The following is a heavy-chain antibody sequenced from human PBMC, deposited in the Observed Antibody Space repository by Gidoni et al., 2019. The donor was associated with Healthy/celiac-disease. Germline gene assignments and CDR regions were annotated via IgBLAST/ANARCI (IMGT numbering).Heavy chain of an antibody. D-gene: IGHD5-12*01. CDR1: GCTFSDDY. Sequence: QVQLVESGGGVVKPGGSLRLACAASGCTFSDDYMSWFRQAPGKGLEWVSYISSSGSTIYYADSVKGRFTISRDNAKNSLYLQMNSLRAEDTAVYYCARDPWDGYRAFDIWGQGTMVTVSS. V-gene: IGHV3-11*01. CDR2: ISSSGSTI. CDR3: ARDPWDGYRAFDI. J-gene: IGHJ3*02.